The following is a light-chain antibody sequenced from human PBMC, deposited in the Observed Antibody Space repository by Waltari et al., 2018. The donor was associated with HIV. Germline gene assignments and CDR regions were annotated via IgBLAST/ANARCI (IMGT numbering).Light chain of an antibody. CDR1: QSVLYSANNRHY. CDR3: QQYYAFLRT. CDR2: WAS. J-gene: IGKJ1*01. V-gene: IGKV4-1*01. Sequence: DIVMTQSPDSLAVSLGERATIKCQSSQSVLYSANNRHYLAWYQKKPGQPPKLLIYWASQRQSGVPARFSGSGSGTDFTLTISRLQAEDVAVYYCQQYYAFLRTFGQGTKVEVK.